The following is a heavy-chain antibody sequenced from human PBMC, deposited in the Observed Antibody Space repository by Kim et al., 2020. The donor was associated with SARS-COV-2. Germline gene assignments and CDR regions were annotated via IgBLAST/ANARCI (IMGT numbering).Heavy chain of an antibody. J-gene: IGHJ5*01. V-gene: IGHV4-34*01. Sequence: SETLSLTCAVYGGSFSGYYWSWIRQPPGKGLEWIGEINHSGSTNYNPSLKSRVTISVDTSKNQFSLKLSSVTAVDTAVYYCARGNIVATILRTRNNWFDPWGQGTLVTVSS. D-gene: IGHD5-12*01. CDR1: GGSFSGYY. CDR2: INHSGST. CDR3: ARGNIVATILRTRNNWFDP.